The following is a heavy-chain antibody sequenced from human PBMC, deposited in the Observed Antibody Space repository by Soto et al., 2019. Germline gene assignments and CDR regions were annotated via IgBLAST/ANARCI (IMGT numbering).Heavy chain of an antibody. J-gene: IGHJ6*02. Sequence: SVKVSCKASGCTFSSYAISWVRQAPGQGLEWMGGIIPIFGTANYAQKFQGRVTITADKATSTAYMELSSLRSEDTAVYYCAREDCSSTSCSHYYYGMDVWGQGTTVTVSS. CDR3: AREDCSSTSCSHYYYGMDV. V-gene: IGHV1-69*06. CDR2: IIPIFGTA. CDR1: GCTFSSYA. D-gene: IGHD2-2*01.